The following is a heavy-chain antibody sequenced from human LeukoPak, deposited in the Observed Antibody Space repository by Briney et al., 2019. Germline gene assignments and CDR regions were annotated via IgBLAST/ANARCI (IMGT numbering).Heavy chain of an antibody. CDR3: ARVRLVGYDILTGYYSFGY. V-gene: IGHV4-59*01. CDR1: GGSISTYS. Sequence: SETLSLTCTVSGGSISTYSWSWIRQPPGKGLEWIGYIYYSGNTNYNPSLKSRVTISVDTSKNQFSLKLSSVTAADTAVYYCARVRLVGYDILTGYYSFGYWGQGTLVTVSS. J-gene: IGHJ4*02. CDR2: IYYSGNT. D-gene: IGHD3-9*01.